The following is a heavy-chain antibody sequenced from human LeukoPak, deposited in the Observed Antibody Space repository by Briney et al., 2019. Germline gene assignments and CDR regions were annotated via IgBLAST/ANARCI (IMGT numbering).Heavy chain of an antibody. J-gene: IGHJ4*02. CDR2: MNPNSGNT. V-gene: IGHV1-8*03. Sequence: ASVKVSCKASGYTFTSNALGWVRQATGQGLEWMGWMNPNSGNTGYAQKFQGRVTITRNTSINTAYIELSSLRSEDTAVYYCARADQWDGYKYYFDYWGQGTLVTVSS. CDR1: GYTFTSNA. D-gene: IGHD5-24*01. CDR3: ARADQWDGYKYYFDY.